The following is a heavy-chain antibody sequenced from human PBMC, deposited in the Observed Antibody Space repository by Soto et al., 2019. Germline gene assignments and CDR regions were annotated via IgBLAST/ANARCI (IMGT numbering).Heavy chain of an antibody. CDR3: ARDAYYDFWSGSKRWFDP. D-gene: IGHD3-3*01. CDR2: ISAYNGNT. Sequence: ASVKVSCKASGYTFTSYGISWVRQAPGQGLEWMGWISAYNGNTNYAQKLQGRVTMTTDTSTSTAYMELRSLRSDDTAVYYCARDAYYDFWSGSKRWFDPWGKGTLVTVSS. V-gene: IGHV1-18*01. J-gene: IGHJ5*02. CDR1: GYTFTSYG.